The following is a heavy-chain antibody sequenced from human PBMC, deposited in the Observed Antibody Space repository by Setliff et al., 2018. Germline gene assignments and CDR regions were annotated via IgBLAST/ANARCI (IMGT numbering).Heavy chain of an antibody. CDR2: ISAYNGNT. CDR3: ARTVYYDSSGYGV. J-gene: IGHJ4*02. Sequence: ASVKVSCKASGYTFSTYGITWVRQAPGQGLEWMGWISAYNGNTNYAQKLQGRVTMTTGASTSTAYMELRSLRSGDTAVYYCARTVYYDSSGYGVWGQGTQVTVSS. CDR1: GYTFSTYG. D-gene: IGHD3-22*01. V-gene: IGHV1-18*01.